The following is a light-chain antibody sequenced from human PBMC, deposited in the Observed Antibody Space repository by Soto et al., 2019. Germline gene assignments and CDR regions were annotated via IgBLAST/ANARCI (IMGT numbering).Light chain of an antibody. V-gene: IGKV1-39*01. Sequence: DIHMTQSPSSLSASVGNGVNITCRASESVSRFLNWDQQKPGKAPHLLIIGASTLHERVPSRFSGSGSGTEFTLTISSVQPEDCAIYYCQQTHSAPRTFGQGTRLDIK. J-gene: IGKJ1*01. CDR3: QQTHSAPRT. CDR1: ESVSRF. CDR2: GAS.